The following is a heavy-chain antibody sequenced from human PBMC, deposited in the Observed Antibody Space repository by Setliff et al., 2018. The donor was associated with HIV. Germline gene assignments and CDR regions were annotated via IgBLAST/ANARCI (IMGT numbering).Heavy chain of an antibody. D-gene: IGHD3-3*01. Sequence: LRLSCAASGFPFDKAWMTWVRQAPGKGLEWVSTIYSGGSTYHADSVKGRFTLSRGTSKNTLFLQMNSLRPEDAAVYYCARVRLYNTALDYWGQGTLVTVSS. CDR2: IYSGGST. J-gene: IGHJ4*02. V-gene: IGHV3-66*02. CDR1: GFPFDKAW. CDR3: ARVRLYNTALDY.